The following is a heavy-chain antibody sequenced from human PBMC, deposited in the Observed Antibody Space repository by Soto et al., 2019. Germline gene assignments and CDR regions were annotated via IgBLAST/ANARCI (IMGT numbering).Heavy chain of an antibody. D-gene: IGHD3-3*01. Sequence: SETLSLTCTVSGGSISSSYWSSTRQPPGKGLEWIGYIYYSGSTNYNPSLKSRVTISVDTSKNQFSLKLSSVTAADTAVYYCARGGTIFGVVIGAFDIWGQGPMVT. CDR1: GGSISSSY. J-gene: IGHJ3*02. CDR2: IYYSGST. CDR3: ARGGTIFGVVIGAFDI. V-gene: IGHV4-59*01.